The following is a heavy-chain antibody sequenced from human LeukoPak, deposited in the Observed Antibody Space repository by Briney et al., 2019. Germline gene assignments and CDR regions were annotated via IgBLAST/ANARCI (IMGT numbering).Heavy chain of an antibody. V-gene: IGHV3-30-3*01. J-gene: IGHJ4*02. D-gene: IGHD6-19*01. Sequence: GGSLRLSCAASGFTFSSYAMHWVRQAPGKGLEWVAVISYDGSNKYYADSVKGRFTISRDNSKNTLYLRMNSLRAEDTAVYYCARDQWYRGIAVAGFDYWGQGTLVTVSS. CDR3: ARDQWYRGIAVAGFDY. CDR1: GFTFSSYA. CDR2: ISYDGSNK.